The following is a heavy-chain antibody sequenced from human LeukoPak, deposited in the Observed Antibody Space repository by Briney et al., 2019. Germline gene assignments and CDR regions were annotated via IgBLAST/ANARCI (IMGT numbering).Heavy chain of an antibody. CDR2: ISSSSSYI. J-gene: IGHJ4*02. D-gene: IGHD4-17*01. CDR3: ARDRSDYGDYIFDY. Sequence: GGSLRLSCAVSGFTFSSYSMNWVRQAPGKGLEWVSSISSSSSYIYYADSVKGRFTISRDNAKNSLYLQMNSLRAEDTAVYYCARDRSDYGDYIFDYWGQGTLVTVSS. CDR1: GFTFSSYS. V-gene: IGHV3-21*01.